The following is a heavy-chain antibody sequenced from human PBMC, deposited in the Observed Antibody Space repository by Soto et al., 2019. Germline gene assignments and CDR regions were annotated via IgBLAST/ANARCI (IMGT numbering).Heavy chain of an antibody. V-gene: IGHV4-59*01. CDR2: IYYSGST. Sequence: SETLSLTCTVSGGSMSTNYWSWIRQSPGKGLEWIGYIYYSGSTSYNPSLKSRVTISVDTSKNQFSLRLSSVTAADTAVYYCARGGVTTLDYWGQGTLVTSPQ. J-gene: IGHJ4*02. CDR3: ARGGVTTLDY. CDR1: GGSMSTNY. D-gene: IGHD4-17*01.